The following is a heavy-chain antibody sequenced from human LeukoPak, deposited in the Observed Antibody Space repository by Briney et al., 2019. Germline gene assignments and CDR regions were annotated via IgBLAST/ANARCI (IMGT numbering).Heavy chain of an antibody. CDR3: ARLNWDGGYYFDY. CDR1: GGSTSSYY. J-gene: IGHJ4*02. V-gene: IGHV4-59*01. D-gene: IGHD7-27*01. CDR2: IYYSGIT. Sequence: SETLSLTCTVSGGSTSSYYWSWLRQPPGKGLEWIGFIYYSGITDYNPSLKSRVTISVDTSKNQFSLKLSSVTAADTAVYYCARLNWDGGYYFDYWGQGTLVTVSS.